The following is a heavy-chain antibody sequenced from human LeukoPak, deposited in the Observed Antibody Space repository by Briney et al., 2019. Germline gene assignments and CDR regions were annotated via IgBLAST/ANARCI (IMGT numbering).Heavy chain of an antibody. Sequence: PGGSLRLSCAASGFTFSSYSMNWVRQAPGKGLEWVSYISSSSTTIYYADSVKGRFTISRDNAKNSLYLQMNSLRAEDTVVYYCAREGIAAAGVAPDYWGQGTLVTVSS. D-gene: IGHD6-13*01. CDR2: ISSSSTTI. V-gene: IGHV3-48*04. CDR1: GFTFSSYS. CDR3: AREGIAAAGVAPDY. J-gene: IGHJ4*02.